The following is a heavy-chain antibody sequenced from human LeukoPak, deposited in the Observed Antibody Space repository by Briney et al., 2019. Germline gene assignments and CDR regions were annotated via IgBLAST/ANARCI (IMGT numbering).Heavy chain of an antibody. CDR3: AKDQGSSSGWYSRDGFAL. CDR2: LRYDGSNK. Sequence: GGSLRLSCAASGFTFSAYGMHWVGQAPGKGREGGAFLRYDGSNKYYADSVKGRFTISRDNSKNTLYLQMNSLRAEDTALYYCAKDQGSSSGWYSRDGFALWGRGTMVSVSS. D-gene: IGHD6-19*01. CDR1: GFTFSAYG. V-gene: IGHV3-30*02. J-gene: IGHJ3*01.